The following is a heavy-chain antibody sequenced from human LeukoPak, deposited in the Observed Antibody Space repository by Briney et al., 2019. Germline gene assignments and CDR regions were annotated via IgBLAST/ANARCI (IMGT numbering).Heavy chain of an antibody. CDR2: VSAYNGNT. D-gene: IGHD6-6*01. CDR3: ARALARLSWFDP. CDR1: GYTFTSYG. Sequence: ASVKVSCKASGYTFTSYGISWVRQAPGQGLEWMGWVSAYNGNTNYAQKLQGRVTMTTDTSTSTAYMELRSLRSDDTAVYYCARALARLSWFDPWGQGTLVTVSS. J-gene: IGHJ5*02. V-gene: IGHV1-18*01.